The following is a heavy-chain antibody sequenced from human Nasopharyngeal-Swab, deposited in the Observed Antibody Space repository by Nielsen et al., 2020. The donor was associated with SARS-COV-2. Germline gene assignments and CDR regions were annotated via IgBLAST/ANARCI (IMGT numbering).Heavy chain of an antibody. CDR1: GYTLTELS. D-gene: IGHD1-26*01. CDR3: ATDYALGGATTVDY. J-gene: IGHJ4*02. V-gene: IGHV1-24*01. Sequence: ASVKVSCKVSGYTLTELSMHWVRQAPGKGLEWMGDFDPEDGETIYAQKFQGRVTMTEDTSTDTAYMELSSLRSEDTAVYYCATDYALGGATTVDYWGQGTLVTVSS. CDR2: FDPEDGET.